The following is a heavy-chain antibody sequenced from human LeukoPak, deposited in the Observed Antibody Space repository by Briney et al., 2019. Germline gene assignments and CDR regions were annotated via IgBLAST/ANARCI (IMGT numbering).Heavy chain of an antibody. CDR3: ARHSYYDSVFDP. Sequence: PSETLSLTCTVSGGSISSSSYYWGWIRQPPGKGLEWIGSIYYSGSTYYNPSLKSRVTISVDTSKNQFSLKLSSVTAADTAVYYCARHSYYDSVFDPWGQGTLVTVSS. V-gene: IGHV4-39*01. J-gene: IGHJ5*02. CDR2: IYYSGST. CDR1: GGSISSSSYY. D-gene: IGHD3-3*01.